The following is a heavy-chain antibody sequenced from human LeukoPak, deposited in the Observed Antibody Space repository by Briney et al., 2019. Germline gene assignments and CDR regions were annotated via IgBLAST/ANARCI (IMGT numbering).Heavy chain of an antibody. CDR2: ILFDGSDK. CDR3: VKDLKGYEEV. D-gene: IGHD5-12*01. V-gene: IGHV3-30*18. J-gene: IGHJ4*02. Sequence: GRSLTLSCETSGFTFSTYGMHWVRQAPGKGLEWVALILFDGSDKSYGTSVKGRFTISRDNSKNTVSLRMNSLRVEDTGMYYCVKDLKGYEEVWGQGTLVTVSS. CDR1: GFTFSTYG.